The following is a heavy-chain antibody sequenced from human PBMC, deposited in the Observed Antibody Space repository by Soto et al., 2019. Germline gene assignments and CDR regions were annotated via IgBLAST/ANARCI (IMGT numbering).Heavy chain of an antibody. D-gene: IGHD3-22*01. CDR2: IIPLFGTA. CDR1: GGTFNIYS. J-gene: IGHJ4*02. Sequence: QVQLVQSGADVKKPGSSVKVSCKASGGTFNIYSISWVRQAPGQGLEWMGGIIPLFGTAYYAQEFQGRVTITADESTSTAYMELSSLRSEDTAVYFCARGASTHYYDSSGYYKGPLDYWVQGTLVTVSS. CDR3: ARGASTHYYDSSGYYKGPLDY. V-gene: IGHV1-69*01.